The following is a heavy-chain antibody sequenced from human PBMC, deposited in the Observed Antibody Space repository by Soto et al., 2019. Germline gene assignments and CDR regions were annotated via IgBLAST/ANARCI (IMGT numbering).Heavy chain of an antibody. V-gene: IGHV3-23*01. D-gene: IGHD3-22*01. CDR2: ISSSGDSA. CDR3: ARASTYYYYDSSGTLDY. CDR1: GFTFGSYA. Sequence: VGSLRLSCAASGFTFGSYAMIWVRQAPGKGLVWVSTISSSGDSAYYADSVKGRFTISRDNAKNTLYLQMNSLRAEDTAVYYCARASTYYYYDSSGTLDYWGQGTLVTVSS. J-gene: IGHJ4*02.